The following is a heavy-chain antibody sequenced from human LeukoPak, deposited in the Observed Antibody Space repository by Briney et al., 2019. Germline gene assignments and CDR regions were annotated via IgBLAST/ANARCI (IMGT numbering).Heavy chain of an antibody. CDR1: GYTFTSYG. CDR2: ISAYNGNT. V-gene: IGHV1-18*01. CDR3: AATMVRGVSDAFDI. J-gene: IGHJ3*02. Sequence: ASAKVSCKASGYTFTSYGISWVRQAPGQGLEWMGWISAYNGNTNYAQKLQGRVTMTTDTSTSTAYMELRSLRSDDTAVYYCAATMVRGVSDAFDIWGQGTMVTVSS. D-gene: IGHD3-10*01.